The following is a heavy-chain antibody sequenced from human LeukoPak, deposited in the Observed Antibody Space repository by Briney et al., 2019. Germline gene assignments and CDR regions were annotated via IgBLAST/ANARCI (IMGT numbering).Heavy chain of an antibody. D-gene: IGHD3-10*01. CDR2: IYYGGSA. CDR1: GGSISSHLYF. J-gene: IGHJ6*03. V-gene: IGHV4-39*02. Sequence: SETLSLTCTVSGGSISSHLYFWAWIRQPPGGGLEWIGSIYYGGSAYYNPSLKRRVTISVDTSKDDFSLKLASVTAADTAMYYCARMVRGVVLGPNYYPYHMDVWGTGTTVSVSS. CDR3: ARMVRGVVLGPNYYPYHMDV.